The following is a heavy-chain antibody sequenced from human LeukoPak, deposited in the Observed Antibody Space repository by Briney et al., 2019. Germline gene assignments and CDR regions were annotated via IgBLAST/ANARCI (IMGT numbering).Heavy chain of an antibody. CDR3: AILPDGIAAAGTLGNWFDP. V-gene: IGHV3-7*01. CDR2: IKQDGSEK. D-gene: IGHD6-13*01. Sequence: GGSLRLSCAASGFTFSSYWMSWVRQTPGKGLEWVANIKQDGSEKYYVDSVKGRFTISRDNAKNSLYLQMTSLRAKDTAVYYCAILPDGIAAAGTLGNWFDPWGQGTLVTVSS. CDR1: GFTFSSYW. J-gene: IGHJ5*02.